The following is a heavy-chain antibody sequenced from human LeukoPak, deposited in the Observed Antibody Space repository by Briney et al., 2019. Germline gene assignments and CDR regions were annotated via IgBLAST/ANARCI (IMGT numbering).Heavy chain of an antibody. J-gene: IGHJ4*02. D-gene: IGHD3-10*01. CDR2: ISSSSSYI. CDR3: AKQSYYGSGSNHDY. CDR1: GFTFISYS. Sequence: GGSLRLSCAASGFTFISYSMNWVRQAPGKGLEWVSSISSSSSYIYYADSVKGRFTISRDNSKNTLYLQMNSLRAEDTAVYYCAKQSYYGSGSNHDYWGQGTLVTVSS. V-gene: IGHV3-21*04.